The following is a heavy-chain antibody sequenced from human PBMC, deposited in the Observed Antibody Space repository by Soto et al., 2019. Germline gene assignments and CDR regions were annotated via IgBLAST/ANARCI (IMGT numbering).Heavy chain of an antibody. CDR1: VGSLSGYS. CDR3: ARGRYYDSGTRPYWFAP. Sequence: PSETLSLTCDVYVGSLSGYSWCWLRQSPGKGLEWIGEINRSGSTYYNPSLKSRVTMSLDTSKNQFSLNLSSVTAADTAVYYCARGRYYDSGTRPYWFAPWGQGALVTVSS. J-gene: IGHJ5*02. CDR2: INRSGST. D-gene: IGHD3-16*01. V-gene: IGHV4-34*01.